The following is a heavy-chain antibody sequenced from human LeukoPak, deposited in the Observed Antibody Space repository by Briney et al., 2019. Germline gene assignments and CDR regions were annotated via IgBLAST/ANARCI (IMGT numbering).Heavy chain of an antibody. D-gene: IGHD1-26*01. V-gene: IGHV4-4*07. J-gene: IGHJ4*02. CDR2: IYTTGAT. CDR1: GGSIRSYF. Sequence: PSETLSLTCTVSGGSIRSYFWGWVRQPAGKGLEWVGRIYTTGATFYNPSLKTRLTMSIDTSKNQFSLRLTSVVAADTAAYYCARQGYTASYYFLDYWSQGTLVTVSS. CDR3: ARQGYTASYYFLDY.